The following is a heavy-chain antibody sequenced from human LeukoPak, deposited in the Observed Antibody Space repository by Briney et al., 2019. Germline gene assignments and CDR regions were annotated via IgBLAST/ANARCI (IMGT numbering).Heavy chain of an antibody. Sequence: GGSLRLSCAASAFTFSNFWVSWVRQAPGKGLEWVANIKQDGSVKNYVDSLKGRFTISRDDAKNSVYLQMNSLRVEDTAVYYCAREEWWFDSWGQGTRVTVSS. CDR1: AFTFSNFW. J-gene: IGHJ5*01. CDR3: AREEWWFDS. V-gene: IGHV3-7*01. CDR2: IKQDGSVK. D-gene: IGHD2-8*01.